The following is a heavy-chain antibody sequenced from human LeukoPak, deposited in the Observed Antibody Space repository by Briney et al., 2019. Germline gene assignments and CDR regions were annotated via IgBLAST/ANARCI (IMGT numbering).Heavy chain of an antibody. CDR2: ISIGSSYI. D-gene: IGHD3/OR15-3a*01. CDR1: GFTFSSYA. Sequence: GGSLRLSCAASGFTFSSYAMSWVRQAPGKGLEWVSSISIGSSYIDYADSLKGRFTISRDNAKNSLYLQSNSLRAEDTAMYYCARDTPGRGLGILDYWGQGTLVTVSS. J-gene: IGHJ4*02. CDR3: ARDTPGRGLGILDY. V-gene: IGHV3-21*06.